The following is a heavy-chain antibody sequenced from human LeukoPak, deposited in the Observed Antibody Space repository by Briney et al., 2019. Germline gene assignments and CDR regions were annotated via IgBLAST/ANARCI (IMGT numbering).Heavy chain of an antibody. J-gene: IGHJ5*02. D-gene: IGHD2-2*01. V-gene: IGHV3-23*01. CDR1: GFTFSISA. CDR2: ISASGGTT. Sequence: GGSLRLSCAASGFTFSISAMSWVRQAPGKGLEWGSAISASGGTTYYADSVKGRFTISRDNSKNTLYLQTSSLRAEDTAVYYCAKEPREYCSRTSCPNWIDAWGQGTLVTVSS. CDR3: AKEPREYCSRTSCPNWIDA.